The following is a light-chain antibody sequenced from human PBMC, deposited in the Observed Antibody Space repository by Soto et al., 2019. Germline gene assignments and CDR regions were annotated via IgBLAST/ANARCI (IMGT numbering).Light chain of an antibody. CDR3: QQYGSSRWT. CDR1: QSVSSSY. V-gene: IGKV3-20*01. J-gene: IGKJ1*01. Sequence: EIVLTQSPGTLSLSPGERATLSCRASQSVSSSYLVWYQQKPGQASRLLIYGASSRATGIPDRFSGSGSGTDFTLTISRLEPEDFAVYYCQQYGSSRWTFGQGTKVEIK. CDR2: GAS.